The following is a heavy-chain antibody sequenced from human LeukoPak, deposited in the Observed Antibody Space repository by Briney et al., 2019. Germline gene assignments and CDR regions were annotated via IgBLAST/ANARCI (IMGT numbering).Heavy chain of an antibody. V-gene: IGHV3-33*01. CDR3: ARSYGGRRGGYFDY. Sequence: GRSLRLSCAASGFTFSSYGMHWVRQAPGKGLEWVAVIWYDGSNKYYADSVEGRFTISRDNSKNTLYLQMNSLRAEDTAVYYCARSYGGRRGGYFDYWGQGTLVTVSS. CDR2: IWYDGSNK. CDR1: GFTFSSYG. D-gene: IGHD4-23*01. J-gene: IGHJ4*02.